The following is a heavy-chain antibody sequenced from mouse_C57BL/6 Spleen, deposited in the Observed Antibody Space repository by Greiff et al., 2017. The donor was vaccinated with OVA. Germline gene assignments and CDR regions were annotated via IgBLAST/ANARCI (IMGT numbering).Heavy chain of an antibody. J-gene: IGHJ3*01. CDR2: IDPEDGDT. CDR1: GFTIKDYY. D-gene: IGHD2-4*01. V-gene: IGHV14-1*01. Sequence: VQLQQSGAELVRPGASVKLSCTASGFTIKDYYMHWVKQRPGQGLEWIGRIDPEDGDTEYAPKFQGKATMTADTSSNTAYLQLSSLTSEDTAVYYCTPIYYDDEGAYWGQGTLVTVSA. CDR3: TPIYYDDEGAY.